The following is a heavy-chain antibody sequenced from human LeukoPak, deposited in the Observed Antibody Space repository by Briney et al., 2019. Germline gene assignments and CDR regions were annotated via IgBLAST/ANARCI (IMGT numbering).Heavy chain of an antibody. V-gene: IGHV4-4*02. D-gene: IGHD3-3*01. Sequence: PSETLSLTCAVSGGSISSSNWWSWVRPPPGKGLEWIGEIYHSGSTYYNPSLKSRVTISVDTSKNPFSPKLSSVTAADTGVYFCARADFWSGYWAYWGQGTLVTVCS. CDR2: IYHSGST. CDR1: GGSISSSNW. J-gene: IGHJ4*02. CDR3: ARADFWSGYWAY.